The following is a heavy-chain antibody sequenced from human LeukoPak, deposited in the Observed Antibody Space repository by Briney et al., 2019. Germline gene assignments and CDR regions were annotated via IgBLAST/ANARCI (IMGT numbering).Heavy chain of an antibody. CDR1: RYTFTDHY. D-gene: IGHD6-13*01. CDR2: INPNSGGT. V-gene: IGHV1-2*02. CDR3: ASSSSWYSFDY. Sequence: ASVKVSCKASRYTFTDHYIHWVRQAPGRGLEWMGWINPNSGGTNYAQKFQGRVTMTRDTSISTAYMELSRLRSDDTAVYYCASSSSWYSFDYWGQGTLVTVSS. J-gene: IGHJ4*02.